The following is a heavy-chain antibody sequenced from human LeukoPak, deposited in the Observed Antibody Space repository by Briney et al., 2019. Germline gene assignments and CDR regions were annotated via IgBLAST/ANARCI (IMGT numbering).Heavy chain of an antibody. CDR1: GYTFTGYY. CDR2: INPNSGGT. D-gene: IGHD3-16*01. Sequence: ASVKVSCKASGYTFTGYYMHWVRQAPGQGLEWMGWINPNSGGTNYAQKFQGRVTMTRDTSISTAYMELSRLRSDDTAVYYCARDSLTIMNNWFDPWGQGTLVTVSS. J-gene: IGHJ5*02. CDR3: ARDSLTIMNNWFDP. V-gene: IGHV1-2*02.